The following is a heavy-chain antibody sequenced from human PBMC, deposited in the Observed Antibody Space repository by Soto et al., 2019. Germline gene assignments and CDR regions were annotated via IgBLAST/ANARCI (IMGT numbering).Heavy chain of an antibody. D-gene: IGHD3-10*02. CDR1: GGPFSSYA. J-gene: IGHJ5*02. CDR2: ITPMFGAP. CDR3: ARVFTGLWCDP. Sequence: QVQLVQSGAEVKKPGSSVKVSCTASGGPFSSYAINWVRQAPGQGLEWMGVITPMFGAPHYAQNFKGRITITADKSTNTAYMELSSLTSGDTAVYFCARVFTGLWCDPWGQGTLVTVSS. V-gene: IGHV1-69*06.